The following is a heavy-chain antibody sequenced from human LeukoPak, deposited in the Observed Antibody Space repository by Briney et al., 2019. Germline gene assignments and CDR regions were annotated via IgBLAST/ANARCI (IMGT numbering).Heavy chain of an antibody. J-gene: IGHJ4*02. CDR3: ARPARAVAGTVDY. CDR2: IYNSGST. D-gene: IGHD6-19*01. V-gene: IGHV4-38-2*01. Sequence: PSETLSLTCAASGYSISSGYYWGWIREPPGKVLEWIGSIYNSGSTYYNPSLKSRVAISVDTSKNQFSLKLSTVTAADTAVYYCARPARAVAGTVDYWGQGTLVTVSS. CDR1: GYSISSGYY.